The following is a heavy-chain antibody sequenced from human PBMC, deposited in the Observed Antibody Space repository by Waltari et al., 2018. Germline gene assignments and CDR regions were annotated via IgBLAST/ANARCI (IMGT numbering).Heavy chain of an antibody. Sequence: QVQLVQSGAEVKKPGASVKVSCKASGYTFTSYDINWVRQDTGQGLEWMGWMNPNSGNTGYAQKFQGRVTMTRNTSISTAYMELSSLRSEDTAVYYCARWDSSSSSYYYGMDVWGQGTTVTVSS. D-gene: IGHD6-6*01. CDR2: MNPNSGNT. CDR1: GYTFTSYD. J-gene: IGHJ6*02. CDR3: ARWDSSSSSYYYGMDV. V-gene: IGHV1-8*01.